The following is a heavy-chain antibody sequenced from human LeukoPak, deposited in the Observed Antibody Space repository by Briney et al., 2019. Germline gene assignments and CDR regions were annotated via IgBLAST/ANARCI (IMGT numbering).Heavy chain of an antibody. J-gene: IGHJ3*02. V-gene: IGHV4-4*07. D-gene: IGHD2-15*01. CDR3: ARGRYCSADICSGGDAFDI. CDR1: GGSINNYY. CDR2: ISTRGST. Sequence: PSEPLTLTCTVSGGSINNYYWSWIRQPAGKRLEWIGRISTRGSTNYNPSLKSRVTMSVDTSKNQFSLKLSSVTAADTAVYYCARGRYCSADICSGGDAFDIWGQGTMVSVSS.